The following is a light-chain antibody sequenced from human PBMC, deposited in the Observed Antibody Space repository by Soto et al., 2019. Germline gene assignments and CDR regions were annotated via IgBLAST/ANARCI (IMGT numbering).Light chain of an antibody. CDR2: DVS. Sequence: QSALTQPRSVSGSPGQSVTISCTGTSSDVGAYNYVSWYQQHPGKAPKLMVYDVSKRPSRVPDRFSGSKSGNTASLTISGLQPEDEADYYCCSYAGTYTPVVFGGGTKVTVL. CDR3: CSYAGTYTPVV. V-gene: IGLV2-11*01. J-gene: IGLJ3*02. CDR1: SSDVGAYNY.